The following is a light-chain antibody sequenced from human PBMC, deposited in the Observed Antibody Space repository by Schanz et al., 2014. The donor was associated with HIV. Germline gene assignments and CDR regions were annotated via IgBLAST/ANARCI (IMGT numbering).Light chain of an antibody. Sequence: QSALTQPPSASGSPGQSVTISCTGTTSDIGGYNYVSWYQQHPDKAPQLLIYEVNMRPSGVPDRFSGSKSGNTASLTISGLQSEDEAEYYCSTYTTSKTWVFGGGTKLTVL. CDR2: EVN. V-gene: IGLV2-8*01. CDR3: STYTTSKTWV. J-gene: IGLJ3*02. CDR1: TSDIGGYNY.